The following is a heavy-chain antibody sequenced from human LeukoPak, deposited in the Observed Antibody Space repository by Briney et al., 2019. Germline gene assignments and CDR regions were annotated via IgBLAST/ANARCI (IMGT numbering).Heavy chain of an antibody. Sequence: GGSLRLSCTGSGFTFGDYAMSWVRQAPGKGREGVSFIRSKRYGGTAEDAASVKGRFTISRDDSKSIAYLRMNSLKTEDTAVYFCTRGLLRGNAFDIWGQGTMVTVSS. D-gene: IGHD1-26*01. CDR3: TRGLLRGNAFDI. CDR1: GFTFGDYA. J-gene: IGHJ3*02. V-gene: IGHV3-49*04. CDR2: IRSKRYGGTA.